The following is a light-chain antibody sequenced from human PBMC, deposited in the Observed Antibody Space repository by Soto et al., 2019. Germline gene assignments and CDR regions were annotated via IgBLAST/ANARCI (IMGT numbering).Light chain of an antibody. CDR3: QQYYNTPQYT. CDR2: WAS. J-gene: IGKJ2*01. V-gene: IGKV4-1*01. CDR1: QNVLYKSNNENY. Sequence: DIVMTQSPDSLAVSLGERATINCKSSQNVLYKSNNENYLAWFQQKPGQPPKLLIYWASTRKSGVPDRFTGSGSGSNFTLTISSLQAEDVAVYYCQQYYNTPQYTFGQGTRLEI.